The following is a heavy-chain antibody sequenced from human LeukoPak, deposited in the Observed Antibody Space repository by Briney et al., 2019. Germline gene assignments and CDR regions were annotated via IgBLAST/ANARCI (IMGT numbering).Heavy chain of an antibody. D-gene: IGHD6-13*01. CDR2: IYYSGIT. J-gene: IGHJ4*02. CDR1: GGSISSSSYY. CDR3: GAGYSSSENDF. Sequence: PSESLSLTCTVSGGSISSSSYYWGWVRQPPGKGLEWIGSIYYSGITHYNPSLKSRATISVDTSKNQFSLKLSSVTAADTAVYYCGAGYSSSENDFWGQGTLVTASS. V-gene: IGHV4-39*01.